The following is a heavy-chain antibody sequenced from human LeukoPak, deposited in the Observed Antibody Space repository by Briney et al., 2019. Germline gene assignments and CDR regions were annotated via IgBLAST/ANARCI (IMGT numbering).Heavy chain of an antibody. CDR2: ISSSGSYT. D-gene: IGHD5-24*01. CDR1: GFSFSDNY. Sequence: GGSLRLSCAVSGFSFSDNYMSWIRQAPGKGLEWVSYISSSGSYTNYADSVKGRFTISRDDAKNSLYLQMNSLRAEDTAVYYCARDAGYNIDYWGQGTLVTVSS. CDR3: ARDAGYNIDY. J-gene: IGHJ4*02. V-gene: IGHV3-11*06.